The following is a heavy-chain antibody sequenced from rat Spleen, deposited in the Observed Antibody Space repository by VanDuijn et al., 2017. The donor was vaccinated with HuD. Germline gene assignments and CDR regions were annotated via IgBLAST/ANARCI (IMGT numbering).Heavy chain of an antibody. CDR1: GFTFSDYN. V-gene: IGHV5-7*01. Sequence: EVQLVESGGGLVQPGRSLKLSCAASGFTFSDYNMAWVRQAPKKGLECVATISYDGSSTYYRDSVKGRFTIYRDNAKSTLYLQMDSLRSENTATYYCARHSYGSYGWFAYWGQGVMVTVSS. D-gene: IGHD1-3*01. CDR2: ISYDGSST. J-gene: IGHJ2*01. CDR3: ARHSYGSYGWFAY.